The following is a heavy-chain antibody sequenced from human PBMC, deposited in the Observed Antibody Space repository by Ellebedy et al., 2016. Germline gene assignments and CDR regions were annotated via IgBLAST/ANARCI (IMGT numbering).Heavy chain of an antibody. CDR3: VRTHYSDNSGSYYFDY. CDR1: GYSISSGYY. J-gene: IGHJ4*02. D-gene: IGHD3-22*01. CDR2: IDTSGST. Sequence: GSLRLXXTVSGYSISSGYYWGWIRQPAGKGLEWIGRIDTSGSTNYNPSLKSRVTMSIDTSKNQFSLKLTSVTAADTAVYYCVRTHYSDNSGSYYFDYWGQGTLVTVSS. V-gene: IGHV4-4*07.